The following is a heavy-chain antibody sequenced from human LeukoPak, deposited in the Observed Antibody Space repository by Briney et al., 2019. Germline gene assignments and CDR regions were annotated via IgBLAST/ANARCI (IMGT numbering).Heavy chain of an antibody. J-gene: IGHJ4*02. Sequence: GGSLRLSCAPSGFTFSDYNMNWVRHAPGEGLEWISYIGIDSGNTNYADSVKGRFTISGDKAKNSLYLQMSSLRVEDTAVYYCARDYKYAFDNWGQGTLVTVSS. V-gene: IGHV3-11*06. CDR1: GFTFSDYN. CDR3: ARDYKYAFDN. D-gene: IGHD5-24*01. CDR2: IGIDSGNT.